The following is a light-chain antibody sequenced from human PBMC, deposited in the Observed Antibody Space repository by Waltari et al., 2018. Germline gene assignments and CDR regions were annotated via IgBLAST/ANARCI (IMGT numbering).Light chain of an antibody. CDR1: VDPNKF. V-gene: IGLV2-14*03. CDR3: TSYAGSTLFVI. CDR2: GCS. J-gene: IGLJ2*01. Sequence: QSALTQPASVSGSPGQSITVSCTGVDPNKFVPWYQQQPGKAPRLIIYGCSERPSGVSHRFSGSKSGSTAYLTISGLQAEDEANYFCTSYAGSTLFVIFGGGTKLTVL.